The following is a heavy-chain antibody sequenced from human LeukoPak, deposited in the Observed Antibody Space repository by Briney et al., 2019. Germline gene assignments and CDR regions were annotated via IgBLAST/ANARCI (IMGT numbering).Heavy chain of an antibody. CDR2: IYYSGST. CDR1: GGSISSYY. J-gene: IGHJ6*03. V-gene: IGHV4-59*01. D-gene: IGHD3-3*01. CDR3: ARALYYDFWSGYPTYYYYYMDV. Sequence: SETLSLTCTVSGGSISSYYWSWIRQPPGKGLEWIGYIYYSGSTNYNPSLKSRVTISVDTSKNQFSLKLSSVTAADTAVYYCARALYYDFWSGYPTYYYYYMDVWGKGTTVTVSS.